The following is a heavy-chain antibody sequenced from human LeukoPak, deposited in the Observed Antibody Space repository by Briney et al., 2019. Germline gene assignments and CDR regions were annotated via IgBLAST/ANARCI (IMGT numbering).Heavy chain of an antibody. CDR3: ARTQKGLGGRRAFDI. CDR2: IYYSGST. V-gene: IGHV4-39*07. Sequence: SETLSLTCTVSGGSISSSSYYWGWIRQPPGKGLEWIGSIYYSGSTYYNPSLKSRVTISVDTSKNQFSLKLSSVTAADTAVYYCARTQKGLGGRRAFDIWGQGTMVTVSS. D-gene: IGHD3-16*01. CDR1: GGSISSSSYY. J-gene: IGHJ3*02.